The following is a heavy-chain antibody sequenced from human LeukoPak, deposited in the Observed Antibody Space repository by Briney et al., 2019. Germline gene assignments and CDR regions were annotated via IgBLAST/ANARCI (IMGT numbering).Heavy chain of an antibody. D-gene: IGHD6-13*01. CDR1: GGTFSSYA. Sequence: ASVKVSCKASGGTFSSYAISWVRQAPGQGLEWMGGIIPIFGTANYAQKFQGRVTITTDESTSTAYMELSSLRSEDTAVYYCARPQRPGYSSPWELDAFDIWGQGTMVTVSS. CDR3: ARPQRPGYSSPWELDAFDI. CDR2: IIPIFGTA. J-gene: IGHJ3*02. V-gene: IGHV1-69*05.